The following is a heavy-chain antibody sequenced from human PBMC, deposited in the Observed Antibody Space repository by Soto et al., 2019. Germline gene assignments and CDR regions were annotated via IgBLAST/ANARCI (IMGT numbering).Heavy chain of an antibody. D-gene: IGHD1-26*01. J-gene: IGHJ4*02. Sequence: PSETLSLTCTVSGGSISSSSYYWGWIRQPPGKGLEWIGSIYYSGSTYYNPSLKSRVTISVDTSKNQFSLKLSSVTAADTAVYYCARPFGGSYRYYFDYWGQGALVTVSS. V-gene: IGHV4-39*01. CDR3: ARPFGGSYRYYFDY. CDR2: IYYSGST. CDR1: GGSISSSSYY.